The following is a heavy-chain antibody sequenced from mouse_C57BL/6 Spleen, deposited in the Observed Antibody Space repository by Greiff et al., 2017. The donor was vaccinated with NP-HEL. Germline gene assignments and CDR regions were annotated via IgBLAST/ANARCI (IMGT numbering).Heavy chain of an antibody. Sequence: VKLMESGAELVRPGASVTLSCKASGYTFTDYEMHWVKQTPVHGLEWIGAIDPETGGTAYNQKFKGKAILTADKSSSTAYMELRSLTSEDSAVYYCTRGRRGLGPYFDYWGQGTTLTVSS. J-gene: IGHJ2*01. CDR3: TRGRRGLGPYFDY. D-gene: IGHD4-1*01. V-gene: IGHV1-15*01. CDR2: IDPETGGT. CDR1: GYTFTDYE.